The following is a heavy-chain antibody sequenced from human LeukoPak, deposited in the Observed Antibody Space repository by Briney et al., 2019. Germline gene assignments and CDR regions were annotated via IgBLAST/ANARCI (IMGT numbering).Heavy chain of an antibody. CDR2: IYYSGTT. J-gene: IGHJ2*01. D-gene: IGHD4-23*01. CDR1: GDSITSYTYY. Sequence: SETLSLTCTVSGDSITSYTYYWAWIRQPPGKGLEWIGSIYYSGTTYYHPSLKSRVTISVDTSKNQFSLKLSSVTAADTAVYYCARSVVTLYWYFDLWGRGTLVTVSS. V-gene: IGHV4-39*01. CDR3: ARSVVTLYWYFDL.